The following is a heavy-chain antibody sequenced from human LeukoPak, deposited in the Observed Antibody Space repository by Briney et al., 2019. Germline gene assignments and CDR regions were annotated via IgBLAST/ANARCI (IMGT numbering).Heavy chain of an antibody. Sequence: SETLSLTCAVYGGSFSGYYWSWIRQPPGKGLEWIGEINHSGSTNYNPSFKSRVTISVDTSKNQFSLKLSSVTAADTAVYYCARDDILTGYYLFDYWGQGTLVTVSS. V-gene: IGHV4-34*01. J-gene: IGHJ4*02. CDR3: ARDDILTGYYLFDY. D-gene: IGHD3-9*01. CDR1: GGSFSGYY. CDR2: INHSGST.